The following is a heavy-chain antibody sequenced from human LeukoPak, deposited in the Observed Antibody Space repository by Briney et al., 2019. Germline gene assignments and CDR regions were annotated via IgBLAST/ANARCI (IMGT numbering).Heavy chain of an antibody. V-gene: IGHV4-4*02. CDR3: ASVNGYNHFDY. Sequence: SGTLSLTCAVSGGSISSSNWWSWVRQPPGKGLEWIGEIYHSGSANYNPPLKSRVTISVDKSKNQFSLKLSSVTAADTAVYYCASVNGYNHFDYWGQGTLVTVSS. J-gene: IGHJ4*02. CDR1: GGSISSSNW. CDR2: IYHSGSA. D-gene: IGHD5-24*01.